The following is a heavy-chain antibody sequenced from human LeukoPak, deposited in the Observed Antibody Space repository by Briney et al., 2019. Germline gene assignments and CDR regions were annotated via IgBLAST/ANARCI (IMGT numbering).Heavy chain of an antibody. CDR2: ISYDGSNK. J-gene: IGHJ4*02. V-gene: IGHV3-30*18. Sequence: PGGSLRLSCAASGFTFSNAWMSWVRQAPGKGLEWVAVISYDGSNKYYADSVKGRFTISRDNSKNTLYLQMNSLRAEDTAVYYCAKRLAMTGTYHFDYWGQGTLVTVSS. CDR1: GFTFSNAW. D-gene: IGHD6-19*01. CDR3: AKRLAMTGTYHFDY.